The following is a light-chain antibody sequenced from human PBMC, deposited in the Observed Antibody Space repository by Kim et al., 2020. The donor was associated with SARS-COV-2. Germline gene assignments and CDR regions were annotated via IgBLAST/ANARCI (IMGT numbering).Light chain of an antibody. Sequence: PGCRVTTSCSCTRSTIESNTVNWAHQLPGTAPKRLIYSNNQRPSGVPDRFPGSKSGTSASLAISGLQSEDEADYYCAAWDDSLYVFGIGTKVTVL. CDR3: AAWDDSLYV. J-gene: IGLJ1*01. V-gene: IGLV1-44*01. CDR1: RSTIESNT. CDR2: SNN.